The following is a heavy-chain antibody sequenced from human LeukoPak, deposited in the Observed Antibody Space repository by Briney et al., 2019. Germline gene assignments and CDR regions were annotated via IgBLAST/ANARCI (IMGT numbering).Heavy chain of an antibody. V-gene: IGHV3-21*01. D-gene: IGHD3-3*01. Sequence: GGSLRLSCAASGFTFSSYSMNWVRQAPGKGLEWVSSISSSSSYIYYADSVKGRFTISRDNAKNSLYLQMNSLRAEDTAVYYYARPRNYDFWSGYPESYYYYYGMDVWGQGTTVTVSS. J-gene: IGHJ6*02. CDR2: ISSSSSYI. CDR3: ARPRNYDFWSGYPESYYYYYGMDV. CDR1: GFTFSSYS.